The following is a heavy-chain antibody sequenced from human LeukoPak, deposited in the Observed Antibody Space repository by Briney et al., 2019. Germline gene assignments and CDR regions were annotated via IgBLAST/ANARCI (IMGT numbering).Heavy chain of an antibody. CDR3: TRGDLVNYDHVWGSWFDH. CDR2: IRSRPCDLTP. D-gene: IGHD3-16*01. Sequence: HPGRSLRLVCKASWFTLSKLAESWARQAPGKGLECLGFIRSRPCDLTPEPAASGKRIFTISQDESKRIAYLQINSLKSEDKAGYDCTRGDLVNYDHVWGSWFDHWGQGTLVTVSS. CDR1: WFTLSKLA. V-gene: IGHV3-49*04. J-gene: IGHJ5*02.